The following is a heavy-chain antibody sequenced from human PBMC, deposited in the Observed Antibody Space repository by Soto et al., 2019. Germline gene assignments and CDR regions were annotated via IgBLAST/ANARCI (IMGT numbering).Heavy chain of an antibody. CDR2: IYDSGST. J-gene: IGHJ2*01. CDR1: GGSISGGVGGLYY. D-gene: IGHD4-17*01. Sequence: QLQLRESGPGLVKPSETLSLTCTVSGGSISGGVGGLYYWSWIRQPPGKGLEWIGYIYDSGSTYYNLSIKSRVTISVDTSKNPFSLRLSSVTAADTAVYYCAREVIPLTTDWYFDLWGRGTLVTVSS. V-gene: IGHV4-30-4*01. CDR3: AREVIPLTTDWYFDL.